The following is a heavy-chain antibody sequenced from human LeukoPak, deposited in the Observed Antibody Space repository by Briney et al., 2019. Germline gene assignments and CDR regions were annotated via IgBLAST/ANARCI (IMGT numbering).Heavy chain of an antibody. Sequence: SQTLSLTCAISGDTVSSNSAAWNWIRQSPSRGLEWLVRTYYRSKWYNDYAVSVKSRITINPDTSKNQFSLQLTSVTPEDTAVYYCARDRAVAGLRLTDAFDIWGQGTMVTVSS. J-gene: IGHJ3*02. CDR3: ARDRAVAGLRLTDAFDI. CDR1: GDTVSSNSAA. V-gene: IGHV6-1*01. CDR2: TYYRSKWYN. D-gene: IGHD6-19*01.